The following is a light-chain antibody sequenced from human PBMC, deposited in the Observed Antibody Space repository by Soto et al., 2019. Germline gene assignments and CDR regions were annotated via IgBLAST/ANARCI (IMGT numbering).Light chain of an antibody. Sequence: QSVLTQPPSVSGTPGQRFASCCAGSSSNIGSNTVNWYQQLPGTAPNLLIYGNSQRPSGVPDRFSGSKSGTSASLAISGLQSEDEADYYCATWDDSLTAFYVFGTGTKVTVL. CDR1: SSNIGSNT. CDR3: ATWDDSLTAFYV. V-gene: IGLV1-44*01. CDR2: GNS. J-gene: IGLJ1*01.